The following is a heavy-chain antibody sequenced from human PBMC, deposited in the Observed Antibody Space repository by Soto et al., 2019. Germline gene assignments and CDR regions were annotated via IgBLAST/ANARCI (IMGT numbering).Heavy chain of an antibody. CDR3: TRVPPSAQWFDP. J-gene: IGHJ5*02. CDR2: IYFTGST. CDR1: GGGVSSGTYY. V-gene: IGHV4-61*01. Sequence: SETLSLTCTVCGGGVSSGTYYWSWIRQPPGKGLEWIGHIYFTGSTNYNPSLKSRVTMSLGTSRNQFSLKLSSVTAADTAVYYPTRVPPSAQWFDPCGRGTLVTVS.